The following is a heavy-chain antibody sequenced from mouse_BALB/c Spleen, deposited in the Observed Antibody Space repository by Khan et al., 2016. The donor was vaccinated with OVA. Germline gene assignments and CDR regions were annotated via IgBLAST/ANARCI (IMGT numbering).Heavy chain of an antibody. D-gene: IGHD1-1*01. CDR3: ASAYYYGRALDY. J-gene: IGHJ4*01. CDR2: IWGDGGT. Sequence: VQLQESGPGLVAPSQSLSITCTVSGFSLTGYGVNWVRQPPGKGLEWLGMIWGDGGTDYNSALKSRLSIRRDNSKSQVFLKMNSLQTDDTARYYCASAYYYGRALDYWGQGTSVTVSS. V-gene: IGHV2-6-7*01. CDR1: GFSLTGYG.